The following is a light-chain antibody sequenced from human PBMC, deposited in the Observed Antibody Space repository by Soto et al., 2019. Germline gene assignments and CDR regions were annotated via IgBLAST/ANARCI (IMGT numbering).Light chain of an antibody. CDR2: GNI. CDR1: SSNIGGGYD. V-gene: IGLV1-40*01. J-gene: IGLJ3*02. CDR3: QSYDSSLSAWV. Sequence: QSVLTQPPSVSGAPGQRVTISCTGSSSNIGGGYDVHWYQQLPGTAPKLLVYGNINRPSRVPDRFSGSKSDTSASLAINGLQAEDEADCYCQSYDSSLSAWVFGGGTKVTVL.